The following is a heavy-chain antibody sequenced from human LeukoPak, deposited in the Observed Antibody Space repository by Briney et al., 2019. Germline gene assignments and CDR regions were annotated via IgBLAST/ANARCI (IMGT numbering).Heavy chain of an antibody. D-gene: IGHD5-18*01. Sequence: GGSLRLSCAASGFTFSSYAMHWVRQAPGKGLEWVAVISYDGSNKYYADSVKGRFTISRDNSKNTLYLQMNGLRAEDTAVYYCARPRQLWYLENYYGMDVGGQGTTVTVSS. CDR1: GFTFSSYA. J-gene: IGHJ6*02. V-gene: IGHV3-30-3*01. CDR2: ISYDGSNK. CDR3: ARPRQLWYLENYYGMDV.